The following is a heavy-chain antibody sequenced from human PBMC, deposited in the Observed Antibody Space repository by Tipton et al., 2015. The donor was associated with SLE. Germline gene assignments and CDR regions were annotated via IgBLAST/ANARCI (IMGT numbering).Heavy chain of an antibody. J-gene: IGHJ3*02. Sequence: LRLSCAISGDSVSSNSGAWNWIRQSPSRGLEWLGRTYYRSKWYDDYAVSVKSRITINPDTSKNQFSLHLNSVTPEDTAVYYCAREGGWTWAFDIWGQGTMVTVSS. CDR3: AREGGWTWAFDI. CDR1: GDSVSSNSGA. D-gene: IGHD3-16*01. CDR2: TYYRSKWYD. V-gene: IGHV6-1*01.